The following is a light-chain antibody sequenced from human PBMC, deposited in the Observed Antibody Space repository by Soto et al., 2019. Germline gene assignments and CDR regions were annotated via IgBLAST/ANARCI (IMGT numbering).Light chain of an antibody. CDR2: GAS. V-gene: IGKV3-15*01. CDR1: QSVSSSY. J-gene: IGKJ2*01. CDR3: QQYHNWPPQYT. Sequence: EIVLTQSPGTLSLSPGERATLSCRASQSVSSSYLAWYQQKPGQGPRLLIHGASTRAVGVPARFSGSGSGTDFTLTISSLQSEDFAVYYCQQYHNWPPQYTFGQGTKLQIK.